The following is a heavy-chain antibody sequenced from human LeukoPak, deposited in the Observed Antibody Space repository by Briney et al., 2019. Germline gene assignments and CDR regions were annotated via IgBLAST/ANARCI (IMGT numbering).Heavy chain of an antibody. CDR1: GLTFSSHW. Sequence: GGSLRLSCAASGLTFSSHWMHWVRQAPGKGLEWVASINPSGSVKYYVNSVKGRFTISRDNAKNSLYLQMSNLRAEDTAVYFCARGGGLDVWGQGATVTVSS. V-gene: IGHV3-7*03. CDR2: INPSGSVK. D-gene: IGHD3-16*01. CDR3: ARGGGLDV. J-gene: IGHJ6*02.